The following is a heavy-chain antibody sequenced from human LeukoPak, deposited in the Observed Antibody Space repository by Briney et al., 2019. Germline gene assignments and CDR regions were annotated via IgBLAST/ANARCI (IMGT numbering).Heavy chain of an antibody. D-gene: IGHD3-16*02. V-gene: IGHV3-7*01. Sequence: GGSLRLSCAASGFSFSNNWMFWVRQAPGKGLEWVATMNQDGRERFYVDSVKGRFTISRDNTKNSLYLQMNSLRAEDTAMYFCATGTYRERFYSWGRGTLVTVSS. CDR3: ATGTYRERFYS. CDR2: MNQDGRER. J-gene: IGHJ4*02. CDR1: GFSFSNNW.